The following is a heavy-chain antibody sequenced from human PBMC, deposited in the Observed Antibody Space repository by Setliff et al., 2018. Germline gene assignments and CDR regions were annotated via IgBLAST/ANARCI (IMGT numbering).Heavy chain of an antibody. V-gene: IGHV4-61*02. CDR1: GGSISSGTYY. D-gene: IGHD5-12*01. CDR2: VLTGGRT. Sequence: PSETLSLTCTVSGGSISSGTYYWSWIRQPAGKGLEWIGRVLTGGRTECNPSLKSRLTLSLDTSRKEFFLKMTFVTAAGTAVYYCAGDHDGSGYNRDWFDPWGQGILVTVSS. CDR3: AGDHDGSGYNRDWFDP. J-gene: IGHJ5*02.